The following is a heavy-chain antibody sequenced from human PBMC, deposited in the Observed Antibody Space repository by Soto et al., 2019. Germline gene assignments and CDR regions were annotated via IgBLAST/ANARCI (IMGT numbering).Heavy chain of an antibody. CDR3: ARSHYTATYYGRFLDF. CDR2: LYTGTDT. D-gene: IGHD3-3*01. Sequence: GGSLRLSCASSVFTVSSTYLTCVRHSPGKWLEWVAILYTGTDTVYADSVKGRFTISRDSSKNTFYLQMNSLRAEDTAMYFCARSHYTATYYGRFLDFWGQGAIATVSS. V-gene: IGHV3-53*01. J-gene: IGHJ1*01. CDR1: VFTVSSTY.